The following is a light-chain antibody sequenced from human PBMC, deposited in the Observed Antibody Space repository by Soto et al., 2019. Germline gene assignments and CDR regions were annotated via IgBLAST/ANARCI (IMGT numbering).Light chain of an antibody. CDR1: QGISSY. Sequence: AIRMTQSPSSLSASTGDRVTITCRASQGISSYLAWYQQKPGKAPKLLIYAASTLQSGVPSRFSGSGSGTDFTLIFSFLQSEDFATYYCKQYYSYPRTFGQGTKVDIK. CDR3: KQYYSYPRT. V-gene: IGKV1-8*01. CDR2: AAS. J-gene: IGKJ1*01.